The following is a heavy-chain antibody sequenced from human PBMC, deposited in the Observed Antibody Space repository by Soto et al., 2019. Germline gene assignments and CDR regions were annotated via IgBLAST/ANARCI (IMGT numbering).Heavy chain of an antibody. V-gene: IGHV1-18*04. CDR1: GYTFTSYG. D-gene: IGHD2-8*01. Sequence: GASVKVSCKASGYTFTSYGITWVRQAPGQGPEWMGWISVYNGNTNYAQKLQGRVTMTTDTSTSTAHLEVRSLRSDDTAVYYCARSAMAGENYYYGMDVWGQGTTVTVSS. J-gene: IGHJ6*02. CDR2: ISVYNGNT. CDR3: ARSAMAGENYYYGMDV.